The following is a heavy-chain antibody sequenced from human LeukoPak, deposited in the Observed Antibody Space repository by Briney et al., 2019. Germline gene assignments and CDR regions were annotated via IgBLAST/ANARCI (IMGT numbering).Heavy chain of an antibody. V-gene: IGHV3-43*02. J-gene: IGHJ3*02. CDR3: AKEIDTLGTNAFDI. CDR2: ICGDGGST. D-gene: IGHD2-15*01. CDR1: GFXFDDYA. Sequence: GGSLRLSCAASGFXFDDYAIHWVRQAPGKGLEWVSLICGDGGSTYYADSVRGRFTISRDNSKNSLYLQMDSLRTEDTAFYYCAKEIDTLGTNAFDIWGQGTMVTVSS.